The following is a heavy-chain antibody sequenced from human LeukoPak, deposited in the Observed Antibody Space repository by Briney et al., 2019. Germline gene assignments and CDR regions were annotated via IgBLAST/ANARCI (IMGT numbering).Heavy chain of an antibody. Sequence: SETLSLTCTVSGYSISSGYDWGWIRQPPGKGLEWIGSIYYRRTTYYNPSLKSRVTISIDTSKNHFSLRLSSTTAADTAVYYCAGVVGARFDPWGQGTLVTVSS. CDR3: AGVVGARFDP. CDR2: IYYRRTT. J-gene: IGHJ5*02. V-gene: IGHV4-38-2*02. D-gene: IGHD1-26*01. CDR1: GYSISSGYD.